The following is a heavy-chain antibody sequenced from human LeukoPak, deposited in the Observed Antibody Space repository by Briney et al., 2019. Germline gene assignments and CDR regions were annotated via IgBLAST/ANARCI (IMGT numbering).Heavy chain of an antibody. Sequence: GGSLRLSCATSGFTFNNNAMSWVRQAPGKRLEWVSAINGGGDATEYADSVKGRFTISRDNSKNTLYLQMNSLRPEDTAVYYCARCTASCYASAFDVWGQGTLLTVSS. J-gene: IGHJ3*01. D-gene: IGHD2-2*01. CDR2: INGGGDAT. V-gene: IGHV3-23*01. CDR3: ARCTASCYASAFDV. CDR1: GFTFNNNA.